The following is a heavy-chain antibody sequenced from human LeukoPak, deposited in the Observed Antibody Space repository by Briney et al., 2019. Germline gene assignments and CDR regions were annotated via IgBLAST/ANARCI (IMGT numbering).Heavy chain of an antibody. CDR1: GFTFSSYA. J-gene: IGHJ4*02. V-gene: IGHV3-23*01. CDR3: AKAGLGAAAGKIDY. CDR2: ISGSGGST. D-gene: IGHD6-13*01. Sequence: GGSLRLSCAASGFTFSSYAMSWVRQAPGKGLEWVSAISGSGGSTYYADSVKGRFTVSRDNSKNTLYLQMNSLRAEDTAVYYCAKAGLGAAAGKIDYWGQGTLVTVSS.